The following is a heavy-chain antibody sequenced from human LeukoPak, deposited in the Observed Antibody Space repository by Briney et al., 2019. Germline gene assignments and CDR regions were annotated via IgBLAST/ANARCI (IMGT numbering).Heavy chain of an antibody. J-gene: IGHJ4*02. D-gene: IGHD4-17*01. CDR3: TTGHLWATVTTAY. CDR2: IKNKTDGGTT. V-gene: IGHV3-15*01. CDR1: GFTFSNAW. Sequence: PGGSLRLSCAASGFTFSNAWMSWVRQAPGKGLEWVGRIKNKTDGGTTDYAAPVKGRFTISRDDSKNTLYLQMNSLKTEDTAVYYCTTGHLWATVTTAYWGQGTLVTVSS.